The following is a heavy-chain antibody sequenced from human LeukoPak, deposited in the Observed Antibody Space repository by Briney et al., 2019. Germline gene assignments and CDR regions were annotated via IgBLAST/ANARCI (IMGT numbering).Heavy chain of an antibody. CDR3: ARRVSASHNWFDP. CDR1: GYSFTTYW. CDR2: IYPGDSDT. Sequence: GESLKISCKGSGYSFTTYWIGWVRQMPGKGLEWMGIIYPGDSDTRYSPSFKGQVTIPADKSINTAYLQWSSLKASDTAMYYCARRVSASHNWFDPWGQGTLVTVSS. J-gene: IGHJ5*02. V-gene: IGHV5-51*01. D-gene: IGHD3-16*01.